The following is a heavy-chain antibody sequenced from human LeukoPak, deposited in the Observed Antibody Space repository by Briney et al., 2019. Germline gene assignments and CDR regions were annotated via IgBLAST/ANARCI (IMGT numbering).Heavy chain of an antibody. V-gene: IGHV3-48*03. Sequence: GGSLRLSCAASGFTFSSYEMNWVRQAPGKGLEWVSYISSSGSTIYYADPVKGRFTISRDNAKNSLYLQMNSLRAEDTAVYYCARPRGWFGESPLEYGMDVWGQGTTVTVSS. CDR1: GFTFSSYE. J-gene: IGHJ6*02. CDR3: ARPRGWFGESPLEYGMDV. D-gene: IGHD3-10*01. CDR2: ISSSGSTI.